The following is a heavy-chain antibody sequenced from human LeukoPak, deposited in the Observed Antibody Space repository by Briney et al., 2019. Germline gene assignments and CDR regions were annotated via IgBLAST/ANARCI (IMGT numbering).Heavy chain of an antibody. V-gene: IGHV3-7*01. CDR3: ARIYLKQASAS. D-gene: IGHD3-10*01. J-gene: IGHJ5*02. Sequence: GGSLRLSCAASGFTFTSYWMSWVRQAPGKGLEWVANIKEDGSEKYYVDSVKGRFTISRDNAKNSVSLQMNSLRAEDTAVYYCARIYLKQASASWGQGTLVTVSS. CDR1: GFTFTSYW. CDR2: IKEDGSEK.